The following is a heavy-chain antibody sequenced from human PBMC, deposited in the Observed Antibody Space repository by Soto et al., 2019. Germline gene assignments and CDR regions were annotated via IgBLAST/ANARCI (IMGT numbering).Heavy chain of an antibody. CDR1: GFTFSSYA. D-gene: IGHD2-2*01. V-gene: IGHV3-30-3*01. J-gene: IGHJ4*02. CDR2: ISYDGGTK. Sequence: GGSLRLSCAASGFTFSSYAIHWVRQAPGKGLEWVAVISYDGGTKYYADSVKGRFTISRDNSNNTLYLQMNTLRAEDTAVFYCARDGLLPTAMRGTFDYWGQGTLVTVSS. CDR3: ARDGLLPTAMRGTFDY.